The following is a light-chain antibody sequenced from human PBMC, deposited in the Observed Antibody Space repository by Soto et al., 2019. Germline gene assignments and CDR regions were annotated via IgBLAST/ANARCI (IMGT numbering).Light chain of an antibody. CDR2: AAS. J-gene: IGKJ2*01. CDR1: QSIRTY. V-gene: IGKV1-39*01. CDR3: QQNYSVPFT. Sequence: DIQMTQSPSSLSASVGDRVTITCRASQSIRTYLNWYQHKLGKAPKLLISAASNLQFGVPSRFSGSGSGTAFTLTISSVQTDDFAPYYCQQNYSVPFTFGQGTNLE.